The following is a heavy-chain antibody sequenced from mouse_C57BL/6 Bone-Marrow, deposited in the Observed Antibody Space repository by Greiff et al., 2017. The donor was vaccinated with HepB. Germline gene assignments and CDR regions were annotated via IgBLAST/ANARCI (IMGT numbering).Heavy chain of an antibody. CDR2: IYPRSGNT. V-gene: IGHV1-81*01. CDR1: GYTFTSYG. J-gene: IGHJ2*01. Sequence: VQRVESGAELARPGASVKLSCKASGYTFTSYGISWVKQRTGQGLEWIGEIYPRSGNTYYNEKFKGKATLTADKSSSTAYMELRSLTSEDSAVYFCARSESLRDYWGQGTTLTVSS. CDR3: ARSESLRDY.